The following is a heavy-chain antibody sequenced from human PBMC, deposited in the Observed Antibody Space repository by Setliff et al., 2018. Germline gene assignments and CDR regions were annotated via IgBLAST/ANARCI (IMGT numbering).Heavy chain of an antibody. J-gene: IGHJ3*01. CDR2: INPKSGGA. D-gene: IGHD3-22*01. Sequence: ASVKVSCKASGYTFSDYYTYWVRQAPGQGLEWMGWINPKSGGAHYAQKFRGRVTMGRETSISTDYMELSRLTSDDTAVYYCARGGIYNYVSSAYFDLWGQGSMVTVSS. V-gene: IGHV1-2*02. CDR3: ARGGIYNYVSSAYFDL. CDR1: GYTFSDYY.